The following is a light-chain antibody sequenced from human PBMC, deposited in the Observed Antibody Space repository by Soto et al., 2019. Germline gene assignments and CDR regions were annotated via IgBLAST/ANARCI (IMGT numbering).Light chain of an antibody. J-gene: IGLJ2*01. CDR2: DVS. Sequence: QSVLTQPASVSGSPGQSITISCTGTSSDGGGYNYVSWYQQHPGKAPKLMIYDVSNRPSGVSNRFSGSKSGNTASLTISGLQAEDEADYYCSSYTSSSTPLFGGGTKVTVL. V-gene: IGLV2-14*01. CDR3: SSYTSSSTPL. CDR1: SSDGGGYNY.